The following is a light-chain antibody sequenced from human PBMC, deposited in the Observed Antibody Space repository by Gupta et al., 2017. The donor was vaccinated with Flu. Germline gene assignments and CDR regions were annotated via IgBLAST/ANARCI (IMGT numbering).Light chain of an antibody. CDR3: GSWVDSMNGVV. Sequence: ATTSCSGSSDTSGSKTVNWYQQLPRKAPKLIIYTMSQRPSGVTDRFSGSKSDKSASLAICGLQAEDEADYYCGSWVDSMNGVVFGGGTKLTVI. CDR1: SDTSGSKT. V-gene: IGLV1-44*01. J-gene: IGLJ3*02. CDR2: TMS.